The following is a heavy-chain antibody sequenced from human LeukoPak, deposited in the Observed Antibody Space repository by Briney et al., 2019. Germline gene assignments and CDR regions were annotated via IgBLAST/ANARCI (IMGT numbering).Heavy chain of an antibody. V-gene: IGHV3-23*01. CDR1: GFTFAGYA. D-gene: IGHD3-3*01. J-gene: IGHJ4*02. Sequence: GGSLRLSCAASGFTFAGYAVSWVRQAPGKGLEWVSTIRGSGVSTYYADSVKGRFTISRDNSKNTLYLQMNSLRAEDTAVYYCARGYDFWSGYYLYYWGQGTLVTVSS. CDR3: ARGYDFWSGYYLYY. CDR2: IRGSGVST.